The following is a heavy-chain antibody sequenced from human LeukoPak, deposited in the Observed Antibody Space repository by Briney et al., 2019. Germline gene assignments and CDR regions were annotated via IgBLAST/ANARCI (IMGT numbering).Heavy chain of an antibody. D-gene: IGHD6-19*01. CDR1: GGTFSSYA. J-gene: IGHJ3*02. V-gene: IGHV1-69*01. CDR2: IIPIFGTA. CDR3: ARDPSIAVAPGAFDI. Sequence: SVKVSCKASGGTFSSYAISWVRQAPGQGLEWMGGIIPIFGTANYAQKFQGRVTITADESTSTAYMELSSLRSEDTAVYYCARDPSIAVAPGAFDIWGQGTMVTVSS.